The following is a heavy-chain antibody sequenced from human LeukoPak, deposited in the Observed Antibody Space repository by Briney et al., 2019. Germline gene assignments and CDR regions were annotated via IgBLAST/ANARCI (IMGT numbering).Heavy chain of an antibody. D-gene: IGHD2-21*02. Sequence: WASVKVSCKASGYTFTNYGISWVRQAPGQGPEWMAWVSAYNGDTRYAQKFQGRVILTTDTSTTTAYMELRNLRSDDTAVYYCARDACVSCGGDCCHDPWGQGTLVTVSS. CDR1: GYTFTNYG. CDR3: ARDACVSCGGDCCHDP. J-gene: IGHJ5*02. V-gene: IGHV1-18*01. CDR2: VSAYNGDT.